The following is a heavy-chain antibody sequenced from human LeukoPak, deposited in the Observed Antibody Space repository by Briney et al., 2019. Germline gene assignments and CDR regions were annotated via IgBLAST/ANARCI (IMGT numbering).Heavy chain of an antibody. D-gene: IGHD5-24*01. Sequence: GGSLRLSCTASGFTFSSYWMHWVRQAPGKGLMWVSRINSDGSSITYADSVKGRFTISRDNSKNTLYLQVNSLRAEDTAMYYCAKDHSPGYNPYFDYWGQGTLVTVSS. CDR2: INSDGSSI. V-gene: IGHV3-74*01. J-gene: IGHJ4*02. CDR1: GFTFSSYW. CDR3: AKDHSPGYNPYFDY.